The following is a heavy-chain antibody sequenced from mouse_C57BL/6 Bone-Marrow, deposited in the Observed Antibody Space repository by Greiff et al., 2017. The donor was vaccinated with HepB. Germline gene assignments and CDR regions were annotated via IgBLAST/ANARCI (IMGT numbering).Heavy chain of an antibody. J-gene: IGHJ4*01. CDR3: ARSYSNYGDYTMDY. CDR2: IDPANGNT. CDR1: GYTFTNTY. V-gene: IGHV14-3*01. D-gene: IGHD2-5*01. Sequence: EVQLQQSVAELVRPGASVKLSCTASGYTFTNTYMHWVKQRPEQGLEWIGRIDPANGNTNYTPKFQGKATITADTSSNTAYLQLSSLTSEDTAISYGARSYSNYGDYTMDYGGQGPSVTVSS.